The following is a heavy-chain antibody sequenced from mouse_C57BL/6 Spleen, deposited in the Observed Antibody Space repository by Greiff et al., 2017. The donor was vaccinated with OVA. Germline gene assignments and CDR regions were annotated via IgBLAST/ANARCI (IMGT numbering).Heavy chain of an antibody. CDR3: ARGGYYGSSYRYFDV. V-gene: IGHV1-69*01. D-gene: IGHD1-1*01. J-gene: IGHJ1*03. Sequence: QVQLQQPGAELVMPGASVKLSCKASGYTFTSYWMHWVKRRPGQGLEWIGEIDPSDSYTNYNQKFKGKSTLTVDKSSSTAYMQLSSLTSEDSAVYYCARGGYYGSSYRYFDVWGTGTTVTVSS. CDR2: IDPSDSYT. CDR1: GYTFTSYW.